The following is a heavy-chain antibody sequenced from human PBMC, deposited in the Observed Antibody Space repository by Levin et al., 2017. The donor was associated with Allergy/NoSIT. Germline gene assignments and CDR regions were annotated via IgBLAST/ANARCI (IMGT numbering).Heavy chain of an antibody. CDR1: GFTFSSYG. CDR2: ISYDGSNK. D-gene: IGHD5-12*01. CDR3: AKLAEYSGYDGRAFDI. Sequence: GESLKISCAASGFTFSSYGMHWVRQAPGKGLEWVAVISYDGSNKYYADSVKGRFTISRDNSKNTLYLQMNSLRAEDTAVYYCAKLAEYSGYDGRAFDIWGQGTMVTVSS. J-gene: IGHJ3*02. V-gene: IGHV3-30*18.